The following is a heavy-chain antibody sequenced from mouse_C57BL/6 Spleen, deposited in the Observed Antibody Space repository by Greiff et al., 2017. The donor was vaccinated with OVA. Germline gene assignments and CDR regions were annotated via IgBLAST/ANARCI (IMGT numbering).Heavy chain of an antibody. Sequence: QVQLQQSGPELVKPGASVKISCKASGYAFSSSWMNWVKQRPGKGLEWIGRIYPGDGDTNYNGKFKGTATLTADKSSSTAYMQLSSLPSSDSSVSFCTPMDYWRPGTSVTVSS. CDR2: IYPGDGDT. V-gene: IGHV1-82*01. CDR1: GYAFSSSW. CDR3: TPMDY. J-gene: IGHJ4*01.